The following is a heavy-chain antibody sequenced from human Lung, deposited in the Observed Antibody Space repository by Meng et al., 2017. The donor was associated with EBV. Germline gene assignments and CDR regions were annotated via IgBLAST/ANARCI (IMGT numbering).Heavy chain of an antibody. CDR1: GFTFDDYT. CDR2: INADGRTT. D-gene: IGHD3-3*02. CDR3: SRDLAGPYDD. V-gene: IGHV3-43*01. J-gene: IGHJ4*02. Sequence: VHLVESGGIVIQTGGSLRLFCAASGFTFDDYTMHWVVQAPGKGLVWISRINADGRTTTYADSVKGRFTISRDNTKNTLYLQMNSLRVEDTALYFCSRDLAGPYDDWGQGTLVTVSS.